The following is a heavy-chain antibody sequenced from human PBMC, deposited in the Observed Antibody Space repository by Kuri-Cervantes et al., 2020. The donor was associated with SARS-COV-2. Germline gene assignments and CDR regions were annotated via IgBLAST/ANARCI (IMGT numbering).Heavy chain of an antibody. J-gene: IGHJ3*02. D-gene: IGHD6-19*01. CDR2: IYHSGST. Sequence: SQTLSLTFAVSGYSISSGYYWVWIRQPPGKGLEWIGSIYHSGSTYYNPSLKSRVTISVDTSKNQFSLKLSSVTAADTAVYYCARYPTGSSGWYSSDAFDIWGQGTMVTVSS. CDR3: ARYPTGSSGWYSSDAFDI. CDR1: GYSISSGYY. V-gene: IGHV4-38-2*01.